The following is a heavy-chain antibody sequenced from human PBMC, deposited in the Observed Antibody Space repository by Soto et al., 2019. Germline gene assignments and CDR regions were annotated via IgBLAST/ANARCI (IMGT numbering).Heavy chain of an antibody. CDR2: VYYTGSA. D-gene: IGHD1-26*01. Sequence: SLTMSDSNSVADASSATYYWGWILQPPGKGLEYIGHVYYTGSADYSPSLKSRVTMSVDTSKNQFSLKLNSVTAADTVLYYCARHENGGTYPSDYWGQGTLVTVPQ. CDR3: ARHENGGTYPSDY. CDR1: DASSATYY. V-gene: IGHV4-59*08. J-gene: IGHJ4*02.